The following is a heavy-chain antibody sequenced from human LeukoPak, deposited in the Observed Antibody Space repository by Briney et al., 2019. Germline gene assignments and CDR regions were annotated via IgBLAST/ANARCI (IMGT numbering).Heavy chain of an antibody. CDR3: VRPEYSDSPAPDY. J-gene: IGHJ4*01. Sequence: GESLKISCQASGYIFTNYWIGWVRQMPGKGLEWMGIIYPGDSDTRYSPSFQGQVTISADKSISTAYLQWSSLKPSDSAIYYCVRPEYSDSPAPDYWGHGTLVTVSS. CDR2: IYPGDSDT. CDR1: GYIFTNYW. D-gene: IGHD2/OR15-2a*01. V-gene: IGHV5-51*01.